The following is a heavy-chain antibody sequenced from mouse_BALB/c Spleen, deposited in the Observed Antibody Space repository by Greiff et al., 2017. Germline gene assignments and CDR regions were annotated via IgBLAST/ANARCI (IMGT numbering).Heavy chain of an antibody. Sequence: DVMLVESGGGLVQPGGSRKLSCAASGFTFSSFGMHWVRQAPEKGLEWVAYISSGSSTSYYADTVKGRFTISRDNPKNTLFLQMTRLRSGDTAMYYCARWGYGYEDYAMDYWGQGTSVTVSS. CDR2: ISSGSSTS. V-gene: IGHV5-17*02. CDR3: ARWGYGYEDYAMDY. J-gene: IGHJ4*01. CDR1: GFTFSSFG. D-gene: IGHD1-2*01.